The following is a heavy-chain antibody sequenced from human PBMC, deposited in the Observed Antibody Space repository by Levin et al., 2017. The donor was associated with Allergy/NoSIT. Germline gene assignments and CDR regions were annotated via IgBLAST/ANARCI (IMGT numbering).Heavy chain of an antibody. J-gene: IGHJ4*02. CDR2: ISYDGSNK. D-gene: IGHD5-12*01. V-gene: IGHV3-30-3*01. Sequence: LSLTCAASGFTFSSYAMHWVRQAPGKGLEWVAVISYDGSNKYYADSVKGRFTISRDNSKNTLYLQMNSLRAEDTAVYYCASDSGYDPRTTLFFDYWGQGTLVTVSS. CDR1: GFTFSSYA. CDR3: ASDSGYDPRTTLFFDY.